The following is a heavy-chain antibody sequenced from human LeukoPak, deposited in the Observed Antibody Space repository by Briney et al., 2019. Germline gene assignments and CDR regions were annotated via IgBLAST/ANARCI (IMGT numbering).Heavy chain of an antibody. J-gene: IGHJ4*02. V-gene: IGHV4-38-2*01. Sequence: SETLSLTCSVSGYSISSGYYWGWIQQPPGKGLEWIGNIYHGGSTYYNSSLKSRVTMSVDTSKNQFSLQLSSVTAADTAVYYCARYSSSGKGDYWGQGTLVTVSS. D-gene: IGHD6-13*01. CDR3: ARYSSSGKGDY. CDR2: IYHGGST. CDR1: GYSISSGYY.